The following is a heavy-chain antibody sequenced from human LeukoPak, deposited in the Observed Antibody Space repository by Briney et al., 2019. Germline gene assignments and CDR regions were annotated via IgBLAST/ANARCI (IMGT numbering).Heavy chain of an antibody. CDR3: ASASSHRIAAGGDY. J-gene: IGHJ4*02. Sequence: GGSLRLSCAASGFTFSNYWVHWVRQAPGKGLVWVSRINSDGSSRNYAGSVKGRFTISRDNAKNTLYLQMNSLRAEDTAVYYCASASSHRIAAGGDYWGQGTLVTVSS. CDR2: INSDGSSR. V-gene: IGHV3-74*01. CDR1: GFTFSNYW. D-gene: IGHD6-13*01.